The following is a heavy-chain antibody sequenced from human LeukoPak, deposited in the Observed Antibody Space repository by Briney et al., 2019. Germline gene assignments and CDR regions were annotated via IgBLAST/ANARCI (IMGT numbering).Heavy chain of an antibody. V-gene: IGHV3-23*01. CDR3: PRGMTTVTPFDY. CDR2: ISGSGGST. J-gene: IGHJ4*02. Sequence: SGGSLRLSCAASGFTFSSYAMSWVRQAPGKGLEWVSAISGSGGSTYYADSVKGRFTISRDNSKNTLYLQMNSLRAEDTAVYYCPRGMTTVTPFDYWGQGTLVTISS. CDR1: GFTFSSYA. D-gene: IGHD4-17*01.